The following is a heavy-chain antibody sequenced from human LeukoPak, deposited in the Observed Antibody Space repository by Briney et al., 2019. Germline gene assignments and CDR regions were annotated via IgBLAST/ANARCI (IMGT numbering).Heavy chain of an antibody. CDR1: GGSISSSSYD. CDR3: ARHDSPYYDFWSGHFDY. Sequence: SETLSLTCTVSGGSISSSSYDWGWIRQPPGKGLEWIGSIYYSGSTYYNPSLKSRVTISVDTSKNQFSLKLSSVTAADTAVYYCARHDSPYYDFWSGHFDYWGQGTLVTVSS. V-gene: IGHV4-39*01. J-gene: IGHJ4*02. D-gene: IGHD3-3*01. CDR2: IYYSGST.